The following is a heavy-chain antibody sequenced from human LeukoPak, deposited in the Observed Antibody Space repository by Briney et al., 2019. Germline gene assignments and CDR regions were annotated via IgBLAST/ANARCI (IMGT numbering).Heavy chain of an antibody. J-gene: IGHJ4*02. D-gene: IGHD2-21*02. CDR2: LSGSWGST. V-gene: IGHV3-23*01. CDR1: GFTFSSYA. Sequence: GGSLRLSCAASGFTFSSYAMSWVPQASGKGLEGVSALSGSWGSTYYADSVKGRFNISRDNTNNTLYLQMNSLRAEDTAVYYCAKVAYCGGDCYVFPDYWGQGTLVTVSS. CDR3: AKVAYCGGDCYVFPDY.